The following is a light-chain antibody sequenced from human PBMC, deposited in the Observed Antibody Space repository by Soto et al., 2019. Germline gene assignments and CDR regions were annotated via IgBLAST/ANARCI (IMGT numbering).Light chain of an antibody. CDR1: QGISNY. J-gene: IGKJ5*01. CDR2: TGS. CDR3: QQRNSWPPTFT. Sequence: DIQMTQSPSSLSASVGDRVTITCRASQGISNYLAWYQQKPGKAPNLLIYTGSSLQSGVPSRFSGSGSGTEFTLTISSLQPDDFAVYYCQQRNSWPPTFTFGQGTRLEI. V-gene: IGKV1-17*01.